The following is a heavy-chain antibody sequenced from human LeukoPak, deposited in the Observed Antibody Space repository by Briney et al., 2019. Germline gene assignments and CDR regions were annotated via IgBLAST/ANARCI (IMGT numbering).Heavy chain of an antibody. CDR1: GYTLTELS. CDR2: FDPEDGET. Sequence: ASVKVSCKVSGYTLTELSMHWVRQAPGKGLEWMGGFDPEDGETIYAQKFQGRVTMTEDTSTDTAYMELSSLRSEDTAVYYCARSTRGYYYFDYWGQGTLVTVSS. V-gene: IGHV1-24*01. D-gene: IGHD3-22*01. J-gene: IGHJ4*02. CDR3: ARSTRGYYYFDY.